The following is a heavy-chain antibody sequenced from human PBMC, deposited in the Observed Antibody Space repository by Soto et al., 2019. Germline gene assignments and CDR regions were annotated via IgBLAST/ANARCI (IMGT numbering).Heavy chain of an antibody. CDR3: ARADYYDSSGFYYDY. D-gene: IGHD3-22*01. V-gene: IGHV1-46*01. Sequence: QVQLVQSGAEVKKPGASVKVSCKACGYIFTNHYIHWVRQAPGQGLEWLGIINPSGGSTNYLQKFQGRVTMTRDTSTSTVYMELSSLRSEDTAVYFCARADYYDSSGFYYDYWGQGTLVTVSS. CDR2: INPSGGST. CDR1: GYIFTNHY. J-gene: IGHJ4*02.